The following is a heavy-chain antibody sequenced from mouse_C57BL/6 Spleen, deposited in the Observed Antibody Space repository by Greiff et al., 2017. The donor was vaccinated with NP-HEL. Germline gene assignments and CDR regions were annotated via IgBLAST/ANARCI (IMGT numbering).Heavy chain of an antibody. CDR3: TRRPSMDY. V-gene: IGHV1-15*01. Sequence: LVESGAELVRPGASVTLSCKASGYTFTDYEMHWVKQTPVHGLEWIGAIDPETGGTAYNQKFKGKAILTADKSSSTAYMELRSLTSEDSAVYYCTRRPSMDYWGQGTSVTVSS. CDR2: IDPETGGT. J-gene: IGHJ4*01. CDR1: GYTFTDYE.